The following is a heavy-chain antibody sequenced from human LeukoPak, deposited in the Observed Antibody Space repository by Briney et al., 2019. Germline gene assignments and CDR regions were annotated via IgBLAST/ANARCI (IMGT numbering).Heavy chain of an antibody. CDR3: ARLSHYAFDM. V-gene: IGHV3-11*01. J-gene: IGHJ3*02. Sequence: PGESLRLSCAPSGFIFSDYYMSWVRHAPGKGPEWVSYITDSGNEIYYADSVKGRFTISRDNAKNSLFLQMNSLRAEDTAVYYCARLSHYAFDMWGQGAVVTVSS. CDR2: ITDSGNEI. CDR1: GFIFSDYY.